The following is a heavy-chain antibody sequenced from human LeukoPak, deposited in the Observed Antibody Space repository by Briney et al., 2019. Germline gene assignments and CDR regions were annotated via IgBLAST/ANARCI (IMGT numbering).Heavy chain of an antibody. CDR3: AKLIAVAGTDDY. V-gene: IGHV3-23*01. CDR1: GFTFSSYP. D-gene: IGHD6-19*01. Sequence: PGGSLRLSCAASGFTFSSYPMSWVRQAPGKGLEWVSAISDSGGSTYYADSVKGRFTISRDNSKNTLYLQMNSLRAEDTAVYYCAKLIAVAGTDDYWGQGTLVTVSS. CDR2: ISDSGGST. J-gene: IGHJ4*02.